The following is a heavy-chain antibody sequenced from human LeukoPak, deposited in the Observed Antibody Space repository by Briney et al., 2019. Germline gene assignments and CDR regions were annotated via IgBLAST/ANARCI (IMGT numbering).Heavy chain of an antibody. CDR1: GGTFSSYA. CDR3: ARDPPGGYVPYSES. D-gene: IGHD3-16*01. V-gene: IGHV1-69*04. Sequence: PVKLSCKPSGGTFSSYAISWVRQAPGQGLKWMGRIIPILGITDDAQIFQARVTITAHTSTTTACMEFSSKRADDTAVYYCARDPPGGYVPYSESCGERTPGTVSS. CDR2: IIPILGIT. J-gene: IGHJ4*02.